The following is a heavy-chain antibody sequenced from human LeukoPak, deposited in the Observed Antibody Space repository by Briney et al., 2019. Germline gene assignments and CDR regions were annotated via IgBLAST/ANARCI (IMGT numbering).Heavy chain of an antibody. J-gene: IGHJ4*02. CDR2: ISYDGSNK. V-gene: IGHV3-30*04. Sequence: GGSLRLSCAASGFTFSSYAMHWVRQAPGKGLEWVAVISYDGSNKYYADSVKGRFTISRDNSKNTPYLQMNSLRAEDTAVYYCAREDDDILTGSYYFDYWGQGTLVTVSS. CDR1: GFTFSSYA. D-gene: IGHD3-9*01. CDR3: AREDDDILTGSYYFDY.